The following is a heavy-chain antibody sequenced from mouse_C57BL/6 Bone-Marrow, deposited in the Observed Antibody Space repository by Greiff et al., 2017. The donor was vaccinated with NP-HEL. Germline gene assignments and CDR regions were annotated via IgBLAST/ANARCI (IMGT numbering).Heavy chain of an antibody. CDR1: GYTFTDYY. CDR3: ARANSLWFAY. Sequence: EVQLVESGPVLVKPGASVKMSCKASGYTFTDYYMNWVKQSHGKSLEWIGVINPYNGGTSYNQKFKGKATLTVDKSSSTAYMELNSLTSEDSAVYYCARANSLWFAYWGQGTLVTVSA. CDR2: INPYNGGT. D-gene: IGHD4-1*01. J-gene: IGHJ3*01. V-gene: IGHV1-19*01.